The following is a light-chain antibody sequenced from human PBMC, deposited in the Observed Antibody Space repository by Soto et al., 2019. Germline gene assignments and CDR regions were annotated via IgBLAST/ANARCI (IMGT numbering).Light chain of an antibody. Sequence: QSALTQPASVSGSPGQSITISCTGTSSDVGSYNLVSWYQQHPGKAPKLMIYAVSTRTSGVSNRFSGSKSGNTASLTISGLQAEDEADYYCSSHNPIGTLQIFGPGTKVTVL. V-gene: IGLV2-14*02. CDR3: SSHNPIGTLQI. CDR1: SSDVGSYNL. CDR2: AVS. J-gene: IGLJ1*01.